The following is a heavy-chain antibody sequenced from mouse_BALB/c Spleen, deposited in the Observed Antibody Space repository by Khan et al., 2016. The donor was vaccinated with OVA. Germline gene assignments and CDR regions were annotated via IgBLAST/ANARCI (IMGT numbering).Heavy chain of an antibody. V-gene: IGHV5-9-3*01. CDR1: GFTFSTFA. CDR3: ARSPYGNFAY. CDR2: ISSDGDYT. D-gene: IGHD2-1*01. Sequence: EVKLVESGGGLVKPGGSLKLSCAVSGFTFSTFAMSWVRQTPEKRLEWVATISSDGDYTFYPDIVTGRFTISRENAKNTLYLQMSSLRSEDTAMYYCARSPYGNFAYWGQGTLVTVSA. J-gene: IGHJ3*01.